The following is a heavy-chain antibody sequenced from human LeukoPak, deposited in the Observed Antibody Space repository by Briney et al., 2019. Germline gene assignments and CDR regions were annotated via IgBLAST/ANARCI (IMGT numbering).Heavy chain of an antibody. V-gene: IGHV1-69*13. CDR3: TRASPNIAVAGIHFDY. CDR2: IIPILGTA. J-gene: IGHJ4*02. CDR1: GGTFSSYA. Sequence: APVKVSCKASGGTFSSYAISWVRQAPGQGLEWMGGIIPILGTANYAQKFQGRVTITADESTSTAYMELSSLRSEDTAVYYCTRASPNIAVAGIHFDYWGQGTLVTVSS. D-gene: IGHD6-19*01.